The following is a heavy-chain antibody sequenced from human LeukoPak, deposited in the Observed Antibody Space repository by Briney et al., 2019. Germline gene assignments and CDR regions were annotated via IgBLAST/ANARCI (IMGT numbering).Heavy chain of an antibody. Sequence: SGPALVKPTQTLTLTCTFSGFSLSTSGMRVSWIRQPPGKALEWLARIDWDEDKFYSTSLKTRLTISKDTSKNQVVLTMTNMDPVDTATYYCARPPPGDYCSSTSCYLYFDYWGQGTLVTVSS. CDR3: ARPPPGDYCSSTSCYLYFDY. D-gene: IGHD2-2*01. V-gene: IGHV2-70*04. J-gene: IGHJ4*02. CDR2: IDWDEDK. CDR1: GFSLSTSGMR.